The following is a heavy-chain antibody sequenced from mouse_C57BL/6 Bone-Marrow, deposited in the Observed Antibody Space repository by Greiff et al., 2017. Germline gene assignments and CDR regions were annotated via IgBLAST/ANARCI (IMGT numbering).Heavy chain of an antibody. CDR1: GYTFTSYW. V-gene: IGHV1-69*01. Sequence: VQLQQPGAELVMPGASVKLSCQASGYTFTSYWMHWVKQRPGQGLEWIGEIDPSDSYTNYNQKFKGKSTLTVDKSSSTAYMQLSSLTSEDSAVYYCARRGSSDAMDYWGQGTAVTVSS. D-gene: IGHD1-1*01. CDR2: IDPSDSYT. CDR3: ARRGSSDAMDY. J-gene: IGHJ4*01.